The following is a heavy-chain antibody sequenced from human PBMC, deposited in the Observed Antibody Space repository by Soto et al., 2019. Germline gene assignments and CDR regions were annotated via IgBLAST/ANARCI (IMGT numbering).Heavy chain of an antibody. CDR1: GGSVFTSSAY. J-gene: IGHJ2*01. V-gene: IGHV4-39*02. CDR3: ARLRAITELSDSWY. Sequence: SETLSLTCTVSGGSVFTSSAYWGWLRQPPGEGLEWIGHIFYSGTTYYNPSLGSRVTMSFNTSKNNFSLSLRSVTAADTAVYSCARLRAITELSDSWY. D-gene: IGHD5-12*01. CDR2: IFYSGTT.